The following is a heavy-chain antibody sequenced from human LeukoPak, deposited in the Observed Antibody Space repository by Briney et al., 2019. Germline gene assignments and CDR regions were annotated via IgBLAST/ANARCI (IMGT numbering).Heavy chain of an antibody. Sequence: GGSLRLSCAASGFTVSSNYMSWVRQAPGKELEWVSVTYRGGRTDYADSVKGRFTISRDNSKNTLYLQMSSLRAEDTAVYYCARGHYDSSGSSFDYWGQGTLVTVSS. CDR2: TYRGGRT. J-gene: IGHJ4*02. D-gene: IGHD3-22*01. CDR3: ARGHYDSSGSSFDY. CDR1: GFTVSSNY. V-gene: IGHV3-66*01.